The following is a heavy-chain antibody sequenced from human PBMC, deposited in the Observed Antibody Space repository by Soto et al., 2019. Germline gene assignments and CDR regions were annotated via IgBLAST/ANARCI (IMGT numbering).Heavy chain of an antibody. CDR1: GGSISSGDYY. V-gene: IGHV4-30-4*01. Sequence: SETLSLTCTVSGGSISSGDYYWSWIRKPPGKGLEWIGYIYYSGSTYYNPSLKSRVTISVDTSKNQFSLKLSSVTAADTAVYYCARAWGYYDSSGYSPYNWFDPWGQGTLVTVSS. D-gene: IGHD3-22*01. CDR2: IYYSGST. J-gene: IGHJ5*02. CDR3: ARAWGYYDSSGYSPYNWFDP.